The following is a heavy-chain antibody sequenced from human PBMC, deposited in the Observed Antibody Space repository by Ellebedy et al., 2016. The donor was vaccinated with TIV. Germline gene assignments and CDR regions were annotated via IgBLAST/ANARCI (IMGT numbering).Heavy chain of an antibody. V-gene: IGHV3-23*01. Sequence: GESLKISCAASGFTFSSYAMSWVRQAPGKGLEWVSAISGSGGSTYYADSVKGRFTISRDNSKNSLYLQMNSLRAEDTAVYYCARNDMPAYPCFDFWGQGTLVTVSS. J-gene: IGHJ4*02. CDR2: ISGSGGST. CDR1: GFTFSSYA. D-gene: IGHD2-2*01. CDR3: ARNDMPAYPCFDF.